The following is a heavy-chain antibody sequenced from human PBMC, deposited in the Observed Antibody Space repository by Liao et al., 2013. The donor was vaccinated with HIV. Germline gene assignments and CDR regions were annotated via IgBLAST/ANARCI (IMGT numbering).Heavy chain of an antibody. D-gene: IGHD1-14*01. CDR3: ARWRQTGTGDAAFDF. CDR1: GDSINNGAYY. CDR2: VHPSGST. J-gene: IGHJ3*01. V-gene: IGHV4-61*02. Sequence: QVQLQESGPGLVKPSETLSLTCSVSGDSINNGAYYWSWVRQAAGKSLEWIGRVHPSGSTSYNPSVQGRVTISVDTSKIQFTLNLDSVTAADTATYYCARWRQTGTGDAAFDFWGPGTRVTVSS.